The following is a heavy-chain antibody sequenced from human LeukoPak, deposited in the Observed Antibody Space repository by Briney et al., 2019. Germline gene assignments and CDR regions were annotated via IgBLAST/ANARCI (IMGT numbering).Heavy chain of an antibody. CDR3: ARDAWSSAWY. D-gene: IGHD6-19*01. Sequence: GGSLRLSCAASGFTFSSSWMSWVRQAPGKGLEWVANIKQDGSEKYYVDSVKGRFTISRGNAKNLLFLQMNSLRAEDTAVYYCARDAWSSAWYWGQGTLVTVSS. V-gene: IGHV3-7*03. J-gene: IGHJ4*02. CDR2: IKQDGSEK. CDR1: GFTFSSSW.